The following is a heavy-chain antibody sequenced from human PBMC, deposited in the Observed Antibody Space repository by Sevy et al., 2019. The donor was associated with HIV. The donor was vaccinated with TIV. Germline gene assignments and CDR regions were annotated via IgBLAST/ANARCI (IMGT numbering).Heavy chain of an antibody. CDR2: IKQDGSEK. CDR3: ARVKDDSSGYRFDY. J-gene: IGHJ4*02. CDR1: GFTFSRYW. Sequence: GGSLRLSCAASGFTFSRYWMSWVRQAPGKGLEWVANIKQDGSEKYYVDSVKGRFTISRDNAKNSLYLQMNSLRADDTAVSYCARVKDDSSGYRFDYWGQGTLVTVSS. V-gene: IGHV3-7*01. D-gene: IGHD3-22*01.